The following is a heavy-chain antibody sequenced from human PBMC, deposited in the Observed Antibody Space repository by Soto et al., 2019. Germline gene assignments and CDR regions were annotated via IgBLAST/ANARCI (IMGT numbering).Heavy chain of an antibody. CDR3: ARDRGVAPPVAGNTHYYYYMDV. V-gene: IGHV1-18*01. D-gene: IGHD6-13*01. CDR2: LSAFNGNT. CDR1: GYSFTNYG. Sequence: QDQLVQSGAEVKKPGASVTVSCQASGYSFTNYGVTWVRQAPGQGPEWMGWLSAFNGNTHYAQNLQGRVTMTTDAYTSTAYMELRSRRSDATAVYYCARDRGVAPPVAGNTHYYYYMDVWGKGTTVTVPS. J-gene: IGHJ6*03.